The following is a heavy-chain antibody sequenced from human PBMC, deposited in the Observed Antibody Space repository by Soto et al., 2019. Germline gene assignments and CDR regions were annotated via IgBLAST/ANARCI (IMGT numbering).Heavy chain of an antibody. V-gene: IGHV3-23*01. CDR1: GFTFSSYA. CDR2: ISGSGGST. J-gene: IGHJ5*02. Sequence: EVQLLESGGGLVQPGGSLRLSCAASGFTFSSYAMSWVRQAPGKGLEWVSAISGSGGSTYYADSVKGRFTISRDNSKNTLYLQKNSLRAEDTAVYYCAKEGSTSCYPFCWFDPWGQGTLVTVSS. CDR3: AKEGSTSCYPFCWFDP. D-gene: IGHD2-2*01.